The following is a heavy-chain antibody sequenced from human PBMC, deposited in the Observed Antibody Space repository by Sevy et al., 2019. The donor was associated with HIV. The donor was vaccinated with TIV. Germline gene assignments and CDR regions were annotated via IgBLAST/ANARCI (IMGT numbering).Heavy chain of an antibody. CDR3: AIARLGPLGSLDS. J-gene: IGHJ4*02. CDR2: VNPRNGGT. V-gene: IGHV1-2*02. CDR1: GYTFTGQY. Sequence: ASVKVSCKASGYTFTGQYIHWVRQVPGQGLEWVGWVNPRNGGTKTAQSFEGRVTLTRDTSISTANLEMGSLTSDDTAVYFCAIARLGPLGSLDSWGQGTLVTVSS. D-gene: IGHD3-10*01.